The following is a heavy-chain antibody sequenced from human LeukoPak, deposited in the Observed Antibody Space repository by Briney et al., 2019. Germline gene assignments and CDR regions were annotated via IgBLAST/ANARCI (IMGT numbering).Heavy chain of an antibody. Sequence: SETLSLTCTVSGGSISGYYWSWIRQPPYKGLELIGYIYYSGSTNYNPSLKSRVTISVDTSKNQFSLKLSSVTAADTAVYYCARDATTFAVGGWFDPWSQGTLVTVSS. CDR2: IYYSGST. J-gene: IGHJ5*02. D-gene: IGHD6-19*01. CDR1: GGSISGYY. CDR3: ARDATTFAVGGWFDP. V-gene: IGHV4-59*12.